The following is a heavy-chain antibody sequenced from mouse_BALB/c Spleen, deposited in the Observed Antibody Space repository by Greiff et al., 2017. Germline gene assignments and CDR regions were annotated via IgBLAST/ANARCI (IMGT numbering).Heavy chain of an antibody. V-gene: IGHV7-3*02. Sequence: EVKLVESGGGLVQPGGSLRLSCATSGFTFTDYYMSWVRQPPGKALEWLGFIRNKANGYTTEYSASVKGRFTISRDNSQSILYLQMNTLRAEDSATYYCARDTGSGYAMDYWGQGTSVTVSS. CDR2: IRNKANGYTT. J-gene: IGHJ4*01. CDR1: GFTFTDYY. D-gene: IGHD1-1*01. CDR3: ARDTGSGYAMDY.